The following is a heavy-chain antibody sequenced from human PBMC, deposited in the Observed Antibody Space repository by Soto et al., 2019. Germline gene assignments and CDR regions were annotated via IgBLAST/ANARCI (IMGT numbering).Heavy chain of an antibody. J-gene: IGHJ6*02. V-gene: IGHV5-51*01. CDR2: IYPGDSDT. D-gene: IGHD2-2*01. CDR1: GYNFTSYW. Sequence: PGESLKISCKGSGYNFTSYWIGWVRQMPGKGLEWMGIIYPGDSDTRYSPSFQGQVTISADKSISTAYLQWSSLKASDTAMYYCASSIVVVPAAYKNYYYYGMDVWGQGTTVTVSS. CDR3: ASSIVVVPAAYKNYYYYGMDV.